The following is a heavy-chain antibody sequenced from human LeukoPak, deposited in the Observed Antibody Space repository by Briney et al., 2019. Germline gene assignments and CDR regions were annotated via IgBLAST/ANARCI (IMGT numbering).Heavy chain of an antibody. CDR2: IIPILGIA. D-gene: IGHD3-10*01. Sequence: SVKVSCKASGGTFSSYAISWVRQAPGQGLEWMGRIIPILGIANYAQKFQGRVTITADKSTSTAYMELSSLRSEDTAVYYCARRLGGYYGLGSYYEDWYFDLWGRGTLVTVSS. CDR1: GGTFSSYA. V-gene: IGHV1-69*04. CDR3: ARRLGGYYGLGSYYEDWYFDL. J-gene: IGHJ2*01.